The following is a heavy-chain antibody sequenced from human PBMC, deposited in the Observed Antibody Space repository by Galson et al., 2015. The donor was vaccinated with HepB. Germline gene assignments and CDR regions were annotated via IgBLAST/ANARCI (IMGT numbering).Heavy chain of an antibody. D-gene: IGHD5/OR15-5a*01. CDR2: INSKTDGETT. CDR1: GFPFNNAW. J-gene: IGHJ5*02. V-gene: IGHV3-15*01. Sequence: SLRLSCAASGFPFNNAWMTWVRQAPGMGLEWVGRINSKTDGETTDYAAPVKGRFTISRDDSKNRLYLQMNSRKPEDPAVYYCTPDVYYSTYLSWLDPWGQGTLVTVSS. CDR3: TPDVYYSTYLSWLDP.